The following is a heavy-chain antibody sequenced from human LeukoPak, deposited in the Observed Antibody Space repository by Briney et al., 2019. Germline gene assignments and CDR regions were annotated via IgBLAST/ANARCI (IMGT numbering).Heavy chain of an antibody. V-gene: IGHV4-39*01. CDR3: ARGHEYISSRYRSPAYFDY. D-gene: IGHD6-13*01. CDR2: VSHSGST. CDR1: GGSVSNTNYY. J-gene: IGHJ4*02. Sequence: SETLSLTCTVSGGSVSNTNYYWAWIRQPPGKVLEWIGSVSHSGSTYYNPSLKSRVSTSVDTSKNQFSLNLSSVIAADTAVYYCARGHEYISSRYRSPAYFDYWGQGTLVTVSS.